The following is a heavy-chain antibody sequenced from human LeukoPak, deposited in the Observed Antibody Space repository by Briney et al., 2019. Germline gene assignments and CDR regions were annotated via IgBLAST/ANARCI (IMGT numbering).Heavy chain of an antibody. Sequence: SETLSLTCTVSGGSISSYYWSWIRQPPGKGLEWIGYIYYSGSTNYNPSLKSRVTISVDTSKNQFSLKLSSVTAADTAVYYCARGGSYGREGRGKFDYWGQGTLVTVSS. CDR2: IYYSGST. D-gene: IGHD5-18*01. J-gene: IGHJ4*02. V-gene: IGHV4-59*01. CDR3: ARGGSYGREGRGKFDY. CDR1: GGSISSYY.